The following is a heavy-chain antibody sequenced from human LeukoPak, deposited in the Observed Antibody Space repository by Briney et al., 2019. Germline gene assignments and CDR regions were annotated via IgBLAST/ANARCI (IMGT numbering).Heavy chain of an antibody. CDR1: GYTFTSYY. CDR3: ARVGCGGDCYADAFDI. Sequence: ASVKVSCKASGYTFTSYYIHWVRQAPGQGLEWMAMINPSGDSTTYAQTIQGRVTMTRDTSTSTVYMELSSLRSEDTAIYYCARVGCGGDCYADAFDIWGQGTMVTVSS. J-gene: IGHJ3*02. D-gene: IGHD2-21*02. V-gene: IGHV1-46*01. CDR2: INPSGDST.